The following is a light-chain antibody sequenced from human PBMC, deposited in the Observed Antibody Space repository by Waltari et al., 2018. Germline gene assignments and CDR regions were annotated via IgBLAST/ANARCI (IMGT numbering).Light chain of an antibody. Sequence: EIVLTQSPGTLSLSPGERATLSCRASQSVSSSDLAWYQQKPGQAPRLLIYGASSRATGIPDRFSGSGSGTDFTLTISRLEPEDFAVYFCQQYGGAPLLSFGGGTTVEVK. CDR1: QSVSSSD. CDR2: GAS. CDR3: QQYGGAPLLS. V-gene: IGKV3-20*01. J-gene: IGKJ4*01.